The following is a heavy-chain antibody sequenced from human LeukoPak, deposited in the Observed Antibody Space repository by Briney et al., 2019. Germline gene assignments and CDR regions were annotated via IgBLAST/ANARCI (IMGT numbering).Heavy chain of an antibody. D-gene: IGHD3-22*01. CDR2: ISGGGGST. CDR3: AKDADISMELVVITSFDS. V-gene: IGHV3-23*01. J-gene: IGHJ4*02. Sequence: GGTLRLSCAASGFAFSSYGMSWVRQAPGKGLEWVSAISGGGGSTYYADSVKGRFTISRDNSKNTLYLQMNSLRAEDTALYYCAKDADISMELVVITSFDSWGQGTLVTVSS. CDR1: GFAFSSYG.